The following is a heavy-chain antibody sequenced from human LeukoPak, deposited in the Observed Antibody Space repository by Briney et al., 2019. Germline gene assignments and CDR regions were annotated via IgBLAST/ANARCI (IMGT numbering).Heavy chain of an antibody. D-gene: IGHD3-10*01. CDR3: ARGYYGSGSYYRNDY. V-gene: IGHV1-2*02. CDR2: INPNSGGT. CDR1: GYTFTGYY. Sequence: ASVKVSCKASGYTFTGYYMHWVRQAPGQGLEWMGWINPNSGGTNYAQKFQGRVTMTRDTSISTAYMELSRLRSDDTAVYYCARGYYGSGSYYRNDYWGQGTLVTVSS. J-gene: IGHJ4*02.